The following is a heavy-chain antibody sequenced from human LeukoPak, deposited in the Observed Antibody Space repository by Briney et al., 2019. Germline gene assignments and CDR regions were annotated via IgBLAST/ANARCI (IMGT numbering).Heavy chain of an antibody. CDR2: INTDGSST. CDR3: AKVGDERFLGWLARGGYFDY. J-gene: IGHJ4*02. Sequence: GGSLRLSCAASGFTFSNYWMHWVRQAPGKGLVWVSRINTDGSSTDYADSVKGRFTISRDNSKNTLYLQMNSLRAEDTAVYYCAKVGDERFLGWLARGGYFDYWGQGTLVTVSS. V-gene: IGHV3-74*01. CDR1: GFTFSNYW. D-gene: IGHD3-3*01.